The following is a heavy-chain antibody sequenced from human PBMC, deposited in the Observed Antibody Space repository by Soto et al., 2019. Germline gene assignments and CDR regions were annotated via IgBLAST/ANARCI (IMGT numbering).Heavy chain of an antibody. J-gene: IGHJ3*02. V-gene: IGHV4-34*01. D-gene: IGHD3-3*01. CDR1: GGSFSGYY. Sequence: PSETLSLTCAVYGGSFSGYYWSWIRQPPGKGLEWIGRVYYSGSTYYNPSLKSRVTISVDTSKNQFSLKLSSVTAADTAVYYCARHISYYDFWSGYSTNDDAFDIWGQGTMVTVSS. CDR2: VYYSGST. CDR3: ARHISYYDFWSGYSTNDDAFDI.